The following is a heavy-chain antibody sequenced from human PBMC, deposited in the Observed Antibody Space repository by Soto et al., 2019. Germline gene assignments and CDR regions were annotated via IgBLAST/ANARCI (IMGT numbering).Heavy chain of an antibody. CDR1: GFTVSSAW. J-gene: IGHJ4*01. CDR3: TTDSLFTMILVRFDF. CDR2: LKSKADGGTT. V-gene: IGHV3-15*07. D-gene: IGHD3-22*01. Sequence: EVQLAESGGGLVKPGGSLTLSCAASGFTVSSAWINWVHQAPEKGLEMVGRLKSKADGGTTDFAAPVKGRFAISRDDSIVMVYLQMNSLKTEDTGVYSCTTDSLFTMILVRFDFWGNGALVTVSS.